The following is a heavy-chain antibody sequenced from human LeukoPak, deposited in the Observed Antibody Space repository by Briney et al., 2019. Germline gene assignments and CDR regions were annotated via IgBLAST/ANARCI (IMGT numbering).Heavy chain of an antibody. V-gene: IGHV4-39*07. CDR1: GGSISSSRYY. CDR3: ARLGYCSSNSCYGVDY. J-gene: IGHJ4*02. Sequence: SETLSLTCTVSGGSISSSRYYWGWIRQPPGKGLEWIGSIYYSGSTYYNPSLKSRVTISVDTSKNQFSLKLSSVTAADTAVYYCARLGYCSSNSCYGVDYWGQGTLVTVSS. CDR2: IYYSGST. D-gene: IGHD2-2*01.